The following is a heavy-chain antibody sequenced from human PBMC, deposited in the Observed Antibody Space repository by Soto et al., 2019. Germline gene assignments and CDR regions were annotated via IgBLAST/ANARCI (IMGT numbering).Heavy chain of an antibody. CDR3: ASGRAYCGGDGYSTFDY. D-gene: IGHD2-21*02. CDR1: GGTFSSYA. J-gene: IGHJ4*02. CDR2: IIPIFGTA. Sequence: QVQLVQSGAEVKKPGSSVKVSCKASGGTFSSYAISWVRQAPGQGLEWMGGIIPIFGTANYAQKFQGRVTITADESTGTAYMELSRLRSEDTGVYSCASGRAYCGGDGYSTFDYWGQGTLVTVSS. V-gene: IGHV1-69*01.